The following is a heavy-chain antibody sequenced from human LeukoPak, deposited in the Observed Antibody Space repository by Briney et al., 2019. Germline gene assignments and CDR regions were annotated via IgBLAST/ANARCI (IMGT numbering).Heavy chain of an antibody. CDR3: ARRVRYSGYDP. CDR1: GGSISSYY. V-gene: IGHV4-59*08. D-gene: IGHD5-12*01. CDR2: IYYSGST. Sequence: SETLSLTCTVSGGSISSYYWSWIRQPPGKGLEWIGYIYYSGSTNYNPSLKSRVTISVDTSKNQFSLKLSSVTAADTAVYYCARRVRYSGYDPWGQRTLVTVSS. J-gene: IGHJ5*02.